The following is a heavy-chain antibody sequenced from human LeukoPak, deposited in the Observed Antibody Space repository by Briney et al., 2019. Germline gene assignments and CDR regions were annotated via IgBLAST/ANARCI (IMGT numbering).Heavy chain of an antibody. Sequence: GRSLRLSCAASGFTFSSYGMHWVRQAPGKGLEWVAVISYDGSNKYYADSVKGRFTISRDNSKNTLYLQMNSLRAEDTAVYYCAKDSSSGEEPFDIWGQGTMVTVSS. CDR2: ISYDGSNK. CDR3: AKDSSSGEEPFDI. D-gene: IGHD6-19*01. V-gene: IGHV3-30*18. CDR1: GFTFSSYG. J-gene: IGHJ3*02.